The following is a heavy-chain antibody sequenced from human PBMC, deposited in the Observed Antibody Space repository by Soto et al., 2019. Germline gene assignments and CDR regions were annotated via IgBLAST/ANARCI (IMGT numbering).Heavy chain of an antibody. V-gene: IGHV3-33*01. J-gene: IGHJ4*02. CDR2: IWSDGSNK. CDR3: VRVFDTYYFDL. D-gene: IGHD3-9*01. Sequence: QVQLVESGGGVVQPGRSLRLSCAASGFTFSTYGMHWVRQAPGKGLEWVALIWSDGSNKYYADSVKGRFTISRDNSKKTLYLQMNSLRAEDTAVYYCVRVFDTYYFDLWGQGNMFTVSS. CDR1: GFTFSTYG.